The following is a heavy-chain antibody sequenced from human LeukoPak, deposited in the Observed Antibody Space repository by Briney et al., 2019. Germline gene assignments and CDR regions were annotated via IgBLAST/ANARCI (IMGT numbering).Heavy chain of an antibody. Sequence: GGSLRLSCAASGFTFSSYEMNWVRQAPGKGLEWVSYISSSGSTTYYADSVKGRFTISRDNAKNSLYLQMNSLRAEDSAVYYCAKTEYTYGYDGAFDIWGQGTMVAVSS. D-gene: IGHD5-18*01. CDR3: AKTEYTYGYDGAFDI. J-gene: IGHJ3*02. CDR2: ISSSGSTT. CDR1: GFTFSSYE. V-gene: IGHV3-48*03.